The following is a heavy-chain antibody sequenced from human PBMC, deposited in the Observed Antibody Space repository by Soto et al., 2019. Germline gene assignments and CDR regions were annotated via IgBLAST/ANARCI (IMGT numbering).Heavy chain of an antibody. CDR3: ATSYGSGSRPFDY. D-gene: IGHD3-10*01. V-gene: IGHV1-69*02. CDR1: GDTFNFYT. Sequence: QVQLVQSGAEVKKPWSSVKVSCKASGDTFNFYTISWVRQAPGQGLEWMGRIIPMLGMSNYAQKFQDRVTIIADKSTSTAYMQLSSLRSEDTAIYYCATSYGSGSRPFDYWGQGTLVTVSS. J-gene: IGHJ4*02. CDR2: IIPMLGMS.